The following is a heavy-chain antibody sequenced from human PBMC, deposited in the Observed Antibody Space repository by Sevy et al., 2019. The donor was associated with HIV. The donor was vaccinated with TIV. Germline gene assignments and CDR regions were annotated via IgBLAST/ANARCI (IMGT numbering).Heavy chain of an antibody. V-gene: IGHV3-15*01. D-gene: IGHD1-7*01. CDR3: AAGTGTSDFDY. CDR2: IKSKTDAATR. Sequence: GGSLRLSCAASGFTFSEAWMSWVRQAPGKGLEWVGRIKSKTDAATRDFAAPVRGRFSISREDSANTVYLVMNNLKAEDTGVYYCAAGTGTSDFDYWGQGTLVTVSS. CDR1: GFTFSEAW. J-gene: IGHJ4*02.